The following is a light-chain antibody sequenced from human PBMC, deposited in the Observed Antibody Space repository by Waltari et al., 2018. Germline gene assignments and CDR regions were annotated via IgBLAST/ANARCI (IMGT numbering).Light chain of an antibody. V-gene: IGLV3-1*01. Sequence: SYELTQPPSVSVSPGQTASITCSGYRLGSNYYSWYQQKPGQSPSLIIYEHTQRPSGLPDRFSGAISGNTATLTISETQAMDEAYYYCQAWDSNIGAVFGGGTKLTVL. J-gene: IGLJ3*02. CDR2: EHT. CDR3: QAWDSNIGAV. CDR1: RLGSNY.